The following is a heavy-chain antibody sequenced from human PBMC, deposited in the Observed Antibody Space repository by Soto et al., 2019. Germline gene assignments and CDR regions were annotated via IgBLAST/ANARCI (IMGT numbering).Heavy chain of an antibody. CDR2: ISYDGSNK. Sequence: GGSLRLSCAASGFTFSRYAMHWVRQAPGKGLEWVAVISYDGSNKYYADSVKGRFTISRDNSKNTLYLQMNSLRAEDTAVYYCARDRAAADLSLYYYYGMDVWGQGTTVTVSS. CDR1: GFTFSRYA. V-gene: IGHV3-30-3*01. CDR3: ARDRAAADLSLYYYYGMDV. D-gene: IGHD2-2*01. J-gene: IGHJ6*02.